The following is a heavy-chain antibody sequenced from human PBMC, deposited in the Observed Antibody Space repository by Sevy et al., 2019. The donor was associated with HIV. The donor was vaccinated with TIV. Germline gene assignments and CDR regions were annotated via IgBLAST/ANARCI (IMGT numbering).Heavy chain of an antibody. Sequence: ASVKVSCKASGYTFTSYDINWVRQATGQGLEWMGWMNPNRGNTGYAQKFQGSVTMTRNTSLSTAYMELSSLRSEDTAVYYCARSSIADSSGRDHWGQGTLVTVSS. CDR2: MNPNRGNT. CDR1: GYTFTSYD. V-gene: IGHV1-8*01. CDR3: ARSSIADSSGRDH. J-gene: IGHJ4*02. D-gene: IGHD3-22*01.